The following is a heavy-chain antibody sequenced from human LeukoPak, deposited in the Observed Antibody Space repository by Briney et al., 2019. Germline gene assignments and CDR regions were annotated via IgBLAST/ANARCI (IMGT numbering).Heavy chain of an antibody. CDR3: ARDLEAAAAPDY. Sequence: SSETLSLTCTVSGGSISSGDYYWSWIRHPPGKGLEWIGYIYYSGSTYYNPSLQSRVTISVDTSKNQFSLKLSSVAAADTAVYYCARDLEAAAAPDYWGQGTLVTVSS. D-gene: IGHD6-13*01. CDR1: GGSISSGDYY. CDR2: IYYSGST. J-gene: IGHJ4*02. V-gene: IGHV4-30-4*08.